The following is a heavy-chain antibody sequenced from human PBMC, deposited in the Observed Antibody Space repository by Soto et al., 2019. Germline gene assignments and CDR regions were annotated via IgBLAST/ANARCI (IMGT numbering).Heavy chain of an antibody. CDR1: GFTFSNYA. Sequence: GGSLRPSCAASGFTFSNYAVTWVRQAPGKGLEWVSTISGSGGSTYYADSVKGRFTISRDNSKNTLYLQMNSLRAEDTAVYYCAKDQGSSWYEIDYWGQGTLVTVSS. V-gene: IGHV3-23*01. CDR3: AKDQGSSWYEIDY. D-gene: IGHD6-13*01. CDR2: ISGSGGST. J-gene: IGHJ4*02.